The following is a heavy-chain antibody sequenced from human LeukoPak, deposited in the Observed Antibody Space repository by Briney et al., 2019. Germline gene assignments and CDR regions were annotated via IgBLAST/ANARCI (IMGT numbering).Heavy chain of an antibody. CDR1: GFTFANAW. CDR2: IKRKTDGGTT. Sequence: PGGSLRLSCAASGFTFANAWMSWVRQVPGKGLEWIGRIKRKTDGGTTDYAAPVKGRFTISRDDSKNTLFLQMNSLKTEDTALYYCSTDGYPPRYFDYWGQGTLVTVSS. CDR3: STDGYPPRYFDY. J-gene: IGHJ4*02. V-gene: IGHV3-15*01. D-gene: IGHD5-12*01.